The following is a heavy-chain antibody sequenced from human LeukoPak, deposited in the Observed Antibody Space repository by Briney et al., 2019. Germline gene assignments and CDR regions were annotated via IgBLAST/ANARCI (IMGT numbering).Heavy chain of an antibody. CDR2: VNPNSGNT. J-gene: IGHJ4*02. CDR3: ARVCESRGGYSYGCLLDY. V-gene: IGHV1-8*01. Sequence: ASVKVSCKASGYTFTSYDINWVRQATGQGLEWMGWVNPNSGNTGYAQKFQGRVTMTRNTSISTAYMELSSLRSEDTAVYYCARVCESRGGYSYGCLLDYWGQGTLVTVSS. D-gene: IGHD5-18*01. CDR1: GYTFTSYD.